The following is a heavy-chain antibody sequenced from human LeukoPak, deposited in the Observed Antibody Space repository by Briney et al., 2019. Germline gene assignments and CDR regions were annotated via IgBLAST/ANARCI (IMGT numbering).Heavy chain of an antibody. CDR2: IYYSGST. V-gene: IGHV4-59*12. D-gene: IGHD3-3*01. Sequence: SETLSLTCTVSGGSISSYYWSWIRQPPGNGLEWIGYIYYSGSTTSNPSRKSRVTISVDTSKNQFSLKLSSVTAADTAVYYCARDFFIFGGDRYYYYYGMDVWGQGTTVTVSS. J-gene: IGHJ6*02. CDR1: GGSISSYY. CDR3: ARDFFIFGGDRYYYYYGMDV.